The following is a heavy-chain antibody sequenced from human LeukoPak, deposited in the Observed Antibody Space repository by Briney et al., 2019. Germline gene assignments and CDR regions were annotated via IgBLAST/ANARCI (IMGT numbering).Heavy chain of an antibody. Sequence: ASVKVSCKASGHTFTGYYIHWVRQAPGQGLEWMGWINPNSGGTNYAQKFQGRVTMTRDTSISTAYMELSRLRSDDTAVYYCARDGVFSPLAFDPWGQGTLVTVSS. CDR1: GHTFTGYY. CDR2: INPNSGGT. V-gene: IGHV1-2*02. J-gene: IGHJ5*02. CDR3: ARDGVFSPLAFDP. D-gene: IGHD6-13*01.